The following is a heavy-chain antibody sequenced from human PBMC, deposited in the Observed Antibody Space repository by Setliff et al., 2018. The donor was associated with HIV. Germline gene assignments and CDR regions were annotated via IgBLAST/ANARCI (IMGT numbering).Heavy chain of an antibody. CDR2: IGAVGSPT. CDR1: GFTFTSYA. D-gene: IGHD3-10*01. J-gene: IGHJ3*02. V-gene: IGHV3-23*01. CDR3: AKVLEFGIDAFDI. Sequence: GGSLRLSCTVSGFTFTSYAMGWVRQAAGKGLEWVSTIGAVGSPTHYAESVKGRFTISKDKSKNTLYLQKSSLRDEDTAVYYCAKVLEFGIDAFDIWGQGTVVTVSS.